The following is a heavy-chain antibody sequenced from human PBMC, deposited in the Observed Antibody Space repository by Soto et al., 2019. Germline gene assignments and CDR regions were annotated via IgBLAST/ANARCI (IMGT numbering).Heavy chain of an antibody. V-gene: IGHV1-3*04. J-gene: IGHJ6*01. CDR1: GYTFTSYG. D-gene: IGHD3-22*01. Sequence: ASVKVSCKASGYTFTSYGISWVRQAPGQRLEWMGWINTGNGNTKYSQRFQGRVTITRDTSASTAYMELSSLRGEDTAVYYCAGDPYYYDSSGYYDFWG. CDR3: AGDPYYYDSSGYYDF. CDR2: INTGNGNT.